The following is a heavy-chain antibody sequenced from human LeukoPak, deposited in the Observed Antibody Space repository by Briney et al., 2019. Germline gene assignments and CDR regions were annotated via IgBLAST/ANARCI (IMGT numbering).Heavy chain of an antibody. Sequence: GESLKISCKGPGYSFTSYWIGWMRHMPGKGLEWMGIIYPGDSDTRYSPSFQGQVTISADKSISTAYLQWSSLKASDTAMYYCATLDVSYCGGDFYSSDYWGQGTLVTVSS. CDR3: ATLDVSYCGGDFYSSDY. CDR1: GYSFTSYW. D-gene: IGHD2-21*02. J-gene: IGHJ4*02. CDR2: IYPGDSDT. V-gene: IGHV5-51*01.